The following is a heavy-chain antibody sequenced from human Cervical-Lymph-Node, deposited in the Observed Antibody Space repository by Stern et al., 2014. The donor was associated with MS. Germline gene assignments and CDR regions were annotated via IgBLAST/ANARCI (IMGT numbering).Heavy chain of an antibody. CDR3: AGSGTYYPDY. CDR2: VHYSGTT. J-gene: IGHJ4*02. D-gene: IGHD3-3*01. V-gene: IGHV4-59*08. CDR1: GGSISSYY. Sequence: QLQLQESGPGLVKPSETLSLTCSVSGGSISSYYWNWIRQPPGKGLEWIANVHYSGTTNYKPSLKSRVTILLKPSLHQISPHTTSVTAADTAVYYCAGSGTYYPDYWGQGILVTVSS.